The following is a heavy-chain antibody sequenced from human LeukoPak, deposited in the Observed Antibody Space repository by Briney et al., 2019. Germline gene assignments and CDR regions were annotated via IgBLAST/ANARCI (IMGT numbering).Heavy chain of an antibody. CDR2: IYHSGDT. V-gene: IGHV4-38-2*02. CDR1: GYSISRDYY. D-gene: IGHD3-22*01. CDR3: ARGSLVTYYYDSSGPKTRGYFHY. Sequence: PSETLSLTCTVSGYSISRDYYWGWIRQPPGEGLEWIGSIYHSGDTHYSPSLRSRVTISVDTSKNQFSLKLSSVTAADTAVYYCARGSLVTYYYDSSGPKTRGYFHYWGQGTLVTVSS. J-gene: IGHJ4*02.